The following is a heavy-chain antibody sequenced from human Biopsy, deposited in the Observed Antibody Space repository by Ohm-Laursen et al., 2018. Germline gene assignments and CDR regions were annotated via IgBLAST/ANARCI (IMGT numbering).Heavy chain of an antibody. J-gene: IGHJ6*02. D-gene: IGHD1-14*01. CDR3: ARSPGRDRMDV. V-gene: IGHV3-48*04. CDR2: INVYSNKK. Sequence: SLRLSCAASVFTFSGYSMNWVRQAPGRGLAWVSYINVYSNKKYYANSVKGRFIVTRDNDKNSLYLQMNSLRAEDTAVYHCARSPGRDRMDVWGQGTTVNASS. CDR1: VFTFSGYS.